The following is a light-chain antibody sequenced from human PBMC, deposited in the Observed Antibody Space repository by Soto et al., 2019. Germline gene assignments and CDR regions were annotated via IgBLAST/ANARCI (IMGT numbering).Light chain of an antibody. CDR2: DTS. Sequence: EILMTQSPATVSVSPGERATLSCRASQSVSRKLAWYQHKPGQAPRLLIYDTSTRAADIPARFSGSGSGTEFTLTISSLQPDDFATYYCQQYNSYPITFGQGTRLEIK. J-gene: IGKJ5*01. CDR3: QQYNSYPIT. V-gene: IGKV3-15*01. CDR1: QSVSRK.